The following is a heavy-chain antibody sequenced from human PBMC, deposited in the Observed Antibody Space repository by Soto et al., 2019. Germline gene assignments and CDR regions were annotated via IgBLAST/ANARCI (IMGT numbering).Heavy chain of an antibody. CDR1: GFTFSGSA. Sequence: PGGSLRLSCAASGFTFSGSAMHWVRQASGKGLEWVGRIRSKANSYATAYGASVKGRFTISRDDSKNTAYLQMNSLKTEDTAVYYCTRVSINMIVDIDWGQGTLVTVSS. D-gene: IGHD3-22*01. V-gene: IGHV3-73*01. CDR2: IRSKANSYAT. J-gene: IGHJ4*02. CDR3: TRVSINMIVDID.